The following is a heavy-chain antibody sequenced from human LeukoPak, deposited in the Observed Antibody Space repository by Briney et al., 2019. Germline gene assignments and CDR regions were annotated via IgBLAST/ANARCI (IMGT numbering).Heavy chain of an antibody. CDR1: GFSFSRAW. D-gene: IGHD2-8*01. CDR2: VKSKSDGGTT. Sequence: GGSLRLSCAASGFSFSRAWMSWVRQAPGKGLEWVGRVKSKSDGGTTDYAAPVKGRFTISRDDSKNTLFLQVNSLKTEDTAVYYCTTEMAYYYYMDVWGKGTTVTISS. CDR3: TTEMAYYYYMDV. J-gene: IGHJ6*03. V-gene: IGHV3-15*05.